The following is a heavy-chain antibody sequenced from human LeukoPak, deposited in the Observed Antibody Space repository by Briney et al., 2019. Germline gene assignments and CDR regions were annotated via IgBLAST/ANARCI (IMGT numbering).Heavy chain of an antibody. J-gene: IGHJ5*02. CDR2: ISYDGNTI. CDR3: ARDMIVVVISNWFDP. V-gene: IGHV3-30-3*01. D-gene: IGHD3-22*01. Sequence: GGSLRLSCAASEFTFSNYALHWVRQAPGKGLQWVAVISYDGNTIHYADSVKGRFIISRDTSKNTLYLQMNSLRAEDTAVYYCARDMIVVVISNWFDPWGQGTLVTVSS. CDR1: EFTFSNYA.